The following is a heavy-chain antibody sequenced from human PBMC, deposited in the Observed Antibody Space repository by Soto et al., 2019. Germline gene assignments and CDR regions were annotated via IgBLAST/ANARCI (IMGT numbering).Heavy chain of an antibody. J-gene: IGHJ4*02. CDR1: GGSISSYY. D-gene: IGHD4-17*01. CDR2: IYYSGST. V-gene: IGHV4-59*01. CDR3: ARDKTVGNFDY. Sequence: TSETLSLTCSVSGGSISSYYWSWIRQPPGKGLEWIGYIYYSGSTNYNPSLKSRVTISVDTSKNQFSLKLSSVTAADTAVYYCARDKTVGNFDYWGQGTLVTVS.